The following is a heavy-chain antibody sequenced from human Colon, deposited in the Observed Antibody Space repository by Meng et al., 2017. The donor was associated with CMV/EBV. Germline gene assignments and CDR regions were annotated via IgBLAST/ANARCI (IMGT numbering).Heavy chain of an antibody. CDR2: IKQDGSET. V-gene: IGHV3-7*04. D-gene: IGHD3-10*01. CDR3: ARGQLWLDS. CDR1: GMTLSSYW. Sequence: GSLKISCAASGMTLSSYWMTWVRQAPGKGLEWVANIKQDGSETSYVDSVKGRFTISRDNAKNSLYLQMNNLRAEDTAVYYCARGQLWLDSWGQGTLVTVSS. J-gene: IGHJ5*01.